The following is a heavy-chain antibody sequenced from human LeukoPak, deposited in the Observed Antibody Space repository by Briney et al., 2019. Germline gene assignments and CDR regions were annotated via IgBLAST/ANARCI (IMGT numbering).Heavy chain of an antibody. Sequence: GASVKVSCKVSGYTLTELSMHWVRQAPRKGLEWMGGVDPEDGETIFAQKFQGRVTMTEDTSTDTAYMELSSLRSEDTAVYYCATDQGRFGDPSFDYWGQGTLVTVSS. CDR2: VDPEDGET. CDR1: GYTLTELS. D-gene: IGHD3-10*01. J-gene: IGHJ4*02. V-gene: IGHV1-24*01. CDR3: ATDQGRFGDPSFDY.